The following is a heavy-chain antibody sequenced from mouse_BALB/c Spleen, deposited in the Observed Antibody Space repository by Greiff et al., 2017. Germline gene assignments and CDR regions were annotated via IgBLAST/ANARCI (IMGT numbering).Heavy chain of an antibody. CDR1: GYTFTSYD. Sequence: SGPELVKPGALVKISCKASGYTFTSYDINWVKQRPGQGLEWIGWIYPGDGSTKYNEKFKGKATLTADKSSSTAYMQLSSLTSENSAVYFCARGRHSLTDWGQGTTLTVSS. J-gene: IGHJ2*01. V-gene: IGHV1S33*01. D-gene: IGHD2-3*01. CDR2: IYPGDGST. CDR3: ARGRHSLTD.